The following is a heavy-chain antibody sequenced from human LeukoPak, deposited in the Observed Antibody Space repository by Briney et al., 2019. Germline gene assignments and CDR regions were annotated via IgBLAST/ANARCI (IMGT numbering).Heavy chain of an antibody. D-gene: IGHD3-3*01. Sequence: PETLSLTCKVSGGSLSHHYWSWIRQPAGKGLEWIGRLYTRGATDYNPSLQGRVTMSMDTSKNQFSLNVSSVTAADTAVYYCARDNDFWSGYTGPDYWGPGTLVTVSS. J-gene: IGHJ4*02. CDR2: LYTRGAT. V-gene: IGHV4-4*07. CDR3: ARDNDFWSGYTGPDY. CDR1: GGSLSHHY.